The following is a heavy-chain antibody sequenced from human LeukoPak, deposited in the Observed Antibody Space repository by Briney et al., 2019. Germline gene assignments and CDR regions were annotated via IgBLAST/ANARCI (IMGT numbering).Heavy chain of an antibody. V-gene: IGHV1-69*13. D-gene: IGHD2-15*01. J-gene: IGHJ5*02. CDR2: IIPIFGTA. CDR1: GGTFSSYA. Sequence: SVKVSCKASGGTFSSYAISWVRQAPGQGLEWMGGIIPIFGTANYAQKFQGRVTIAADESTSTAYMELSSLRSEDTAVYYCARAYCSGGSCYEANSDNWFDPWGQGTLVTVSS. CDR3: ARAYCSGGSCYEANSDNWFDP.